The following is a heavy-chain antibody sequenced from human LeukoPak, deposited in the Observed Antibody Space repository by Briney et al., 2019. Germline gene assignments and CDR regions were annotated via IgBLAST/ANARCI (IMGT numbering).Heavy chain of an antibody. CDR2: ISVSGSNT. V-gene: IGHV3-23*01. D-gene: IGHD4-17*01. CDR3: AKGTYGSFDY. Sequence: GGSLRLSCTVSGFTVSSYEMNWVRQAPGKGLEWVSGISVSGSNTHYADSVKGRFTISRDNSKNTLYLQMNSLRAEDTAVYYCAKGTYGSFDYWGQGTLVTVSS. CDR1: GFTVSSYE. J-gene: IGHJ4*02.